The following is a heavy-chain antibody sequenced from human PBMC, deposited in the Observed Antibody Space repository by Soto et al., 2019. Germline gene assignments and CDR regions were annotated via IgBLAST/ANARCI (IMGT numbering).Heavy chain of an antibody. Sequence: QVQLQESGPGLVKPSQTLSLSCTVSGASITNSAYYWTWIRQPPGKGLEWVGVIYYSGTTYYNPSLNSRVTLAVDTSKNLFSLKLRSVTAADTAVHYCAGGDYSKYGVDHWGQGTLVTVSS. CDR2: IYYSGTT. D-gene: IGHD4-4*01. J-gene: IGHJ4*02. CDR3: AGGDYSKYGVDH. V-gene: IGHV4-30-4*01. CDR1: GASITNSAYY.